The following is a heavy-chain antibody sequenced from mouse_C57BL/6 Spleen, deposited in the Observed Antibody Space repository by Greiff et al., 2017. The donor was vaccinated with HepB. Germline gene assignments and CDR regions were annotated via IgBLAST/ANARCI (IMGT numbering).Heavy chain of an antibody. V-gene: IGHV1-42*01. CDR1: GYSFTGYY. D-gene: IGHD1-1*01. Sequence: EVQLQQSGPELVKPGASVKISCKASGYSFTGYYMNWVKQSPEKSLEWIGEINPSTGGTTYNQKFKAKATLTVDKSSSTAYMQLKSLTSEDSAVYYCARSALLGLDYWGQGTSVTVSS. J-gene: IGHJ4*01. CDR3: ARSALLGLDY. CDR2: INPSTGGT.